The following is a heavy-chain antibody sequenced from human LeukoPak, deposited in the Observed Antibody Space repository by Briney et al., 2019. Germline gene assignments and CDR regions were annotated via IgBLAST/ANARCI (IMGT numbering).Heavy chain of an antibody. CDR3: ARERVQPAVAGRFDY. J-gene: IGHJ4*02. CDR2: IYYSGST. V-gene: IGHV4-39*07. Sequence: PSETLSLSCTVSGASISSSYYWGWIRQPPGKGLEWIGSIYYSGSTYYNPSLKSRVTISVDTSKNQFSLKLSSVTAADTAVYYCARERVQPAVAGRFDYWGQGTLVTVSS. D-gene: IGHD6-19*01. CDR1: GASISSSYY.